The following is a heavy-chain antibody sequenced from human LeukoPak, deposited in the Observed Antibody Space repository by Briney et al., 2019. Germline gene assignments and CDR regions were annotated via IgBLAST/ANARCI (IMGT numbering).Heavy chain of an antibody. CDR1: GFTFNDYS. V-gene: IGHV3-48*01. J-gene: IGHJ3*02. CDR2: ISSGSSTI. CDR3: ARDITMIYKPDDAFDI. Sequence: PGGSLRLSCTASGFTFNDYSMHWVRQAPGKGLEWVSYISSGSSTIYYADSVKGRFTISRDNAKNSLYLQMNSLRAEDTAVYYCARDITMIYKPDDAFDIWGQGTMVTVSS. D-gene: IGHD3-22*01.